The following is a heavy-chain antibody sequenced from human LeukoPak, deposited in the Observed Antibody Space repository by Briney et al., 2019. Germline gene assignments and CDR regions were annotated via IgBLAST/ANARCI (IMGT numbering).Heavy chain of an antibody. CDR1: GFTFTSYA. D-gene: IGHD2-2*01. V-gene: IGHV3-23*01. Sequence: GGSLRLSCAASGFTFTSYAMTWVRQAPGKGLEWVSALSGSGGSTYYADSVKGRFTISRDNSKNTLYLQMNSLRADDTAVYYCARVRYCSSTTCRGAFDIWGQGTMVTVSS. CDR2: LSGSGGST. J-gene: IGHJ3*02. CDR3: ARVRYCSSTTCRGAFDI.